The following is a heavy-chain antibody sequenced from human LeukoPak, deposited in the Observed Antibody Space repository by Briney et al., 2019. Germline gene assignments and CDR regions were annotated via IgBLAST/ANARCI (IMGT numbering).Heavy chain of an antibody. CDR2: IYYSGST. CDR3: ASLRPGGSAIDY. J-gene: IGHJ4*02. CDR1: GGSISSYY. V-gene: IGHV4-59*01. Sequence: PSETLSLTCTVSGGSISSYYWSLIRQPPGKGLEWIGYIYYSGSTNYNPSLKSRVTISVDTSKDQFSLKLSSVTAADTAVYYCASLRPGGSAIDYWGQGTLVTVSS. D-gene: IGHD3-16*01.